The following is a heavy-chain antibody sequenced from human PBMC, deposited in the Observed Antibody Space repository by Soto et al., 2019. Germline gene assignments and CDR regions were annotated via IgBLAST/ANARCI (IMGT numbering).Heavy chain of an antibody. D-gene: IGHD3-22*01. V-gene: IGHV3-23*01. CDR2: ISGSGGST. Sequence: GGSLRLSCAASGFTFSSYAMSWVRQAPGKGLEWVSAISGSGGSTYYAGSVKGRFTISRDNSKNTLYLQMNSLRAEDTAVYYCATGEYYDSSGYYSNAFDIWGQGTMVTVS. J-gene: IGHJ3*02. CDR3: ATGEYYDSSGYYSNAFDI. CDR1: GFTFSSYA.